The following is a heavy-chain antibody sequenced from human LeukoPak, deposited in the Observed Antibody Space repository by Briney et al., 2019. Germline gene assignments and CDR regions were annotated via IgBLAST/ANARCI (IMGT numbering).Heavy chain of an antibody. CDR2: ISTSGSDT. J-gene: IGHJ4*02. Sequence: PGGSLRLSCAASGFTFSNCPMTWVRQAPGKGLEWVAAISTSGSDTIYTDSVKDRFTISRDNSKNTLYLQMNSLRAEDTAVYYCAKGGNYAPLDYWGQGTLVTVSS. CDR1: GFTFSNCP. V-gene: IGHV3-23*01. D-gene: IGHD1-7*01. CDR3: AKGGNYAPLDY.